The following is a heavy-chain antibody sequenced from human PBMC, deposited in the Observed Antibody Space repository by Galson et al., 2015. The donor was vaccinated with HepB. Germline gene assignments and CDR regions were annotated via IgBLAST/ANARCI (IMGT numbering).Heavy chain of an antibody. CDR1: GFNFSSHS. Sequence: SLRLSCAASGFNFSSHSMNWVRQSPGKGLEWVSYISSSSSTIYYADSVKGRFTISRDNAKNSLYLQMNSLRDEDTAVYYCARHDYYGSGILNWGQGTLVTVSS. J-gene: IGHJ4*02. CDR2: ISSSSSTI. V-gene: IGHV3-48*02. D-gene: IGHD3-10*01. CDR3: ARHDYYGSGILN.